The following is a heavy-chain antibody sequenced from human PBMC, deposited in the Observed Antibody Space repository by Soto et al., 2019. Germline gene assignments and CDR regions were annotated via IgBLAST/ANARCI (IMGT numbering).Heavy chain of an antibody. CDR3: ARGPLATYSSSWYRLGGYYMDV. CDR1: GGSFSGYY. J-gene: IGHJ6*03. CDR2: INHSGST. Sequence: SETLSLTCAVYGGSFSGYYWSWIRQPPGKGLEWIGEINHSGSTNYNPSLKSRVTISVDTSKNQFSLKLSSVTAADTAVYYCARGPLATYSSSWYRLGGYYMDVWGKGTTVTVSS. V-gene: IGHV4-34*01. D-gene: IGHD6-13*01.